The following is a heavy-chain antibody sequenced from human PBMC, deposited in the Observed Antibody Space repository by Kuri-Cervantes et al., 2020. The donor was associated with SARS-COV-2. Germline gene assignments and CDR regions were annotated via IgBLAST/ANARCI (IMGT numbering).Heavy chain of an antibody. CDR3: ASVSSSSDYYFDY. J-gene: IGHJ4*02. CDR2: IYYSGST. Sequence: SETLSLTCTVSGGSISSYYWSWIRQPPGKGLEWIGYIYYSGSTNYNPSLKSRVTISVDTSKNQFSLKLSSVTAADTAVYYCASVSSSSDYYFDYWGQGTLVTVSS. V-gene: IGHV4-59*01. D-gene: IGHD6-6*01. CDR1: GGSISSYY.